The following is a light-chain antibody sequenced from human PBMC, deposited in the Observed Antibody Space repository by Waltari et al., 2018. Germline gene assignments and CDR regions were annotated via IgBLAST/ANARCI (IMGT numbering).Light chain of an antibody. Sequence: DIVMTQSPDSLAVSLGEGATISCKSSRSVLYSGNRKNYLAWYLQKPGQPPRLLIYGASTRESGVPDRFSGSGSGTDFTLTISSLQAEDVAVYYCQQYDELPVTFGGGTKVEIK. J-gene: IGKJ4*01. V-gene: IGKV4-1*01. CDR1: RSVLYSGNRKNY. CDR2: GAS. CDR3: QQYDELPVT.